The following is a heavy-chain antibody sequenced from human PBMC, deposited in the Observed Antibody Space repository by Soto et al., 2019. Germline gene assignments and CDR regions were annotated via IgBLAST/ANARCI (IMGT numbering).Heavy chain of an antibody. CDR1: GFSFSSNA. CDR3: AKLGFCSGGTCHLDYYNGVDV. J-gene: IGHJ6*02. V-gene: IGHV3-23*01. D-gene: IGHD2-15*01. Sequence: EVQLLESGGGVVQPGGSLRLSCAASGFSFSSNAMTWVRQAPGQGLEWVSTIGSGGTTYYADSVKDRFTISRDNSKNTQSLQMNSLRVEDTGVYYCAKLGFCSGGTCHLDYYNGVDVWGQGTTVTVSS. CDR2: IGSGGTT.